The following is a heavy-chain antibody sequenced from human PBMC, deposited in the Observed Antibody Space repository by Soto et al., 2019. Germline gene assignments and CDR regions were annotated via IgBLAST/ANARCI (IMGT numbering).Heavy chain of an antibody. Sequence: GESLKISCKGSGYSFTSYWISWVRQMPGKGLEWMGRIDPSDSYTNYSPSFQGHVTISADKSISTAYLQWSSLKASDTAMYYCARDEEVDYGSGSYPGMDFWGQGTTVTVSS. V-gene: IGHV5-10-1*01. J-gene: IGHJ6*02. D-gene: IGHD3-10*01. CDR2: IDPSDSYT. CDR3: ARDEEVDYGSGSYPGMDF. CDR1: GYSFTSYW.